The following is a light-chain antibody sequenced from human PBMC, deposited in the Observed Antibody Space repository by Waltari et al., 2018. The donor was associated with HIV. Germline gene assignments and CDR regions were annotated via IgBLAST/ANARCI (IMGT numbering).Light chain of an antibody. V-gene: IGLV3-19*01. CDR1: MLIIYH. Sequence: SSELSPDSIVSFVLRNTVRQTCLGDMLIIYHARWYQQKPGQAPVLVIYGKNNRPSGIPDRFSGSSSGNTDSLTITGAQAEDEADYYCNSGDSSGNHLVFGGGTKLTVL. CDR3: NSGDSSGNHLV. CDR2: GKN. J-gene: IGLJ2*01.